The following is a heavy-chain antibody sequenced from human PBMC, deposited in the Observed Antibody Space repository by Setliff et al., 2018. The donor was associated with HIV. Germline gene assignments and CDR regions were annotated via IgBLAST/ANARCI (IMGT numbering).Heavy chain of an antibody. D-gene: IGHD6-13*01. CDR3: ARDQTGVAAAAFGGGSAWSDEGFDI. J-gene: IGHJ3*02. Sequence: SVKVSCKASGGTFSSYGISWVRQAPGQGLEWMGAIIPMYNIPAYAQKFQGRVTFTADESTSTAYMELSSLSSEDTAVYYCARDQTGVAAAAFGGGSAWSDEGFDIWGKGTMVTVSS. CDR1: GGTFSSYG. V-gene: IGHV1-69*13. CDR2: IIPMYNIP.